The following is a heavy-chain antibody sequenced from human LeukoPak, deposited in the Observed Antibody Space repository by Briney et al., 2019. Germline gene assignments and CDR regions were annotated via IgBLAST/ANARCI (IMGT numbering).Heavy chain of an antibody. CDR1: GYTFTNYA. V-gene: IGHV1-3*01. J-gene: IGHJ4*02. Sequence: ASVKVSCKASGYTFTNYAIHWVRQAPGQRLEWMGWINAGNGNTKYSQKFQGRVTITRDTSASTAYMKLSSLRSEDTAMYYCARDRGVTMVRGIIDSFDYWGQGTLVTVSS. CDR2: INAGNGNT. CDR3: ARDRGVTMVRGIIDSFDY. D-gene: IGHD3-10*01.